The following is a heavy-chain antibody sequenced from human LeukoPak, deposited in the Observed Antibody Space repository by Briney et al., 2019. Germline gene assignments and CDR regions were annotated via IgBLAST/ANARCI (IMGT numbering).Heavy chain of an antibody. V-gene: IGHV3-30*18. J-gene: IGHJ4*02. Sequence: SGRSLRLSCAASGFTFSSYGMHWVRQAPGKGLDWVAVISYDGSNKYYADSVKGRFTISRDNSKSTLYLQMNSLRAEDTAVYYCAKGYDSSGYYPWYFDYWGQGTLVTVSS. D-gene: IGHD3-22*01. CDR1: GFTFSSYG. CDR3: AKGYDSSGYYPWYFDY. CDR2: ISYDGSNK.